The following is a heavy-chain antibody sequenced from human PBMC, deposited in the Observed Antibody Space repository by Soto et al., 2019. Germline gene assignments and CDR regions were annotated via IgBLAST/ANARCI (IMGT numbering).Heavy chain of an antibody. CDR3: ARDTGLAPTVWGY. V-gene: IGHV4-31*03. D-gene: IGHD7-27*01. J-gene: IGHJ4*01. Sequence: QVQLQESGPGLVKPSQTLSLTCSVSGDSIRGGGHYWNWIRQLPGKGLEWIGYVYHSGGTHYNPSLRGRLTISIDTSNNQFSLRLISVTAADTALYYCARDTGLAPTVWGYWGHGTQVTVSS. CDR2: VYHSGGT. CDR1: GDSIRGGGHY.